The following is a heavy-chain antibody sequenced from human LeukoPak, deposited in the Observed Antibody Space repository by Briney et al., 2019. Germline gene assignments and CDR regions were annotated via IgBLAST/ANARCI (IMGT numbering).Heavy chain of an antibody. CDR1: GNLFTNYW. CDR3: ARQSSDAFDI. J-gene: IGHJ3*02. V-gene: IGHV5-51*01. Sequence: GGSLEISCQGSGNLFTNYWIGWVREMPGKGLEWMGIIYPGDSDTRYSPSFQGQVNISADKSISTAYLHWSSLKASDTAMYYCARQSSDAFDIWGQGTMVTVSS. CDR2: IYPGDSDT. D-gene: IGHD6-6*01.